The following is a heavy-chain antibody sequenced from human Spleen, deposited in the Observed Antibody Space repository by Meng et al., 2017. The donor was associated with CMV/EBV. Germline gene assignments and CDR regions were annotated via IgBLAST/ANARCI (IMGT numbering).Heavy chain of an antibody. CDR2: IHPNSGGT. D-gene: IGHD6-19*01. J-gene: IGHJ5*02. V-gene: IGHV1-2*02. Sequence: ASVKVSCKASGYTFTGYYMHWVRQAPGQGLEWMGWIHPNSGGTNYAQKFQGRVTMTRDTSMSTAYMELSRLRSYDTAVYYCARDLGVAGLHSKGWFDPWGQGTLVTVSS. CDR1: GYTFTGYY. CDR3: ARDLGVAGLHSKGWFDP.